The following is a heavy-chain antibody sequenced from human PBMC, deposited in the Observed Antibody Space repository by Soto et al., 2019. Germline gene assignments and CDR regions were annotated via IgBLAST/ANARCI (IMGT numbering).Heavy chain of an antibody. CDR3: AREVNEIGGFDFRYYYYYGMDV. V-gene: IGHV1-46*01. CDR1: GYTFTSYY. D-gene: IGHD3-3*01. J-gene: IGHJ6*02. Sequence: ASVKVSCKASGYTFTSYYMHWVRQAPGQGLEWMGIINPSGGSTSYAQKFQGRVTMTRDTSTSTVYMELSSLRSEDTAVYYCAREVNEIGGFDFRYYYYYGMDVWGQGTTVTVSS. CDR2: INPSGGST.